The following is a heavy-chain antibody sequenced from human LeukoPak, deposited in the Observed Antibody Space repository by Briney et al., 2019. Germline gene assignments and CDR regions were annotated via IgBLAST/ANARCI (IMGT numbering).Heavy chain of an antibody. CDR1: GGTFISYA. V-gene: IGHV1-69*13. CDR2: IIPIFGTA. Sequence: GASVKVSCKASGGTFISYAISWVRQAPGQGLEWMGGIIPIFGTANYAQKFQGRVTITADESTSTAYMELSSLRSEDTAVYYCARVRAVAGTGGYYFDYWGQGTLVTVSS. J-gene: IGHJ4*02. CDR3: ARVRAVAGTGGYYFDY. D-gene: IGHD6-19*01.